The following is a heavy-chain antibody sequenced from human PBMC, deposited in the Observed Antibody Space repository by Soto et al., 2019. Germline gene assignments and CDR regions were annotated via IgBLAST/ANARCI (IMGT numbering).Heavy chain of an antibody. D-gene: IGHD2-2*01. J-gene: IGHJ3*02. CDR2: IYPNDSET. V-gene: IGHV5-51*01. Sequence: GESLKISCEGSGYSFSSYWIGWVRQMPGKGLEWMGIIYPNDSETTYSPSFQGQVTMSADKSISTAYLQWSSLKASDTAIYYCARRVAVMRSFDIWGQGTMVTVSS. CDR3: ARRVAVMRSFDI. CDR1: GYSFSSYW.